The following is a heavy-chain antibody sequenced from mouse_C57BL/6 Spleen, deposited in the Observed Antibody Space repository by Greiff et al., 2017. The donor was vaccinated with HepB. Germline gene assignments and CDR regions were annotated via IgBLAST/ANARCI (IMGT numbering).Heavy chain of an antibody. CDR3: ARWGIEVAY. CDR1: GYTFTSYW. V-gene: IGHV1-50*01. J-gene: IGHJ3*01. CDR2: IDPSDSYT. Sequence: QVQLQQPGAELVKPGASVKLSCKASGYTFTSYWMQWVKQRPGQGLEWIGEIDPSDSYTNYNQKFKGKATLTVDTSSSTAYMQLSSLTSEDSAVYYCARWGIEVAYWGQGTLVTVSA.